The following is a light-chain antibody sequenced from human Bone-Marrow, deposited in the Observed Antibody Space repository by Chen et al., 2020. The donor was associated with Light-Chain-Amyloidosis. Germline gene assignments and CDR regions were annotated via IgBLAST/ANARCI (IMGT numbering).Light chain of an antibody. CDR2: DNS. V-gene: IGLV1-51*01. J-gene: IGLJ2*01. CDR3: ATWDSDLGAVA. CDR1: SPNIGAHY. Sequence: QSVLTQPPSVSAAPGQKVSTSCSGSSPNIGAHYVSWYQQLPGTAPKLLIYDNSKRPSGIPDRFSGSKSGTSATLGIAGLQTGDEADYYCATWDSDLGAVAFGGGTKLTVL.